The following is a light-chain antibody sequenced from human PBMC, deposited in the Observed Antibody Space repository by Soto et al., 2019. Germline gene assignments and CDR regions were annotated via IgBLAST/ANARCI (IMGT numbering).Light chain of an antibody. J-gene: IGKJ2*02. Sequence: DIQMTQSPSALSASVGDSVTISCRASQGVSSKVNWYQQKPGRAPKLLIHSASTLLSGVSTRFSGRRSGTDFTLTISRLQPEDFASYFCQQSFGTPRTFGQGTKLDI. CDR1: QGVSSK. V-gene: IGKV1-39*01. CDR3: QQSFGTPRT. CDR2: SAS.